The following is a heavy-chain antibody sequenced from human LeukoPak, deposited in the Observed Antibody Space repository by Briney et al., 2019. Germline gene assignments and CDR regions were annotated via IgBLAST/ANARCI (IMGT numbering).Heavy chain of an antibody. CDR1: CGSISSSSYY. D-gene: IGHD2-2*01. CDR3: ARRGVVVPAAIPYYYYMDV. V-gene: IGHV4-39*01. J-gene: IGHJ6*03. CDR2: IYYSGST. Sequence: SETLSLTCTVSCGSISSSSYYWGWIRQPPGKGLEWIGSIYYSGSTYYSPSLKSRVTISVDTSKNQFSLKLSSVTAADTAVYYCARRGVVVPAAIPYYYYMDVWGKGTTVTVSS.